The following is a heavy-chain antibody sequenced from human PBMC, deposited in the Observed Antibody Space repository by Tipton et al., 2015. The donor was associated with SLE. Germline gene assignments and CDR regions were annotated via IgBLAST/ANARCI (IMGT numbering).Heavy chain of an antibody. CDR1: GGSISSGGYY. CDR2: ISYSGST. CDR3: ASRTRGAFDP. D-gene: IGHD1-14*01. V-gene: IGHV4-31*03. J-gene: IGHJ5*02. Sequence: TLSLTCTVSGGSISSGGYYWSWIRQSPGKGLEWIGYISYSGSTNYNSSLKSRLTISVDTSKNHFSLNLSSVTAADTAVYYCASRTRGAFDPWGQGTLVTVSS.